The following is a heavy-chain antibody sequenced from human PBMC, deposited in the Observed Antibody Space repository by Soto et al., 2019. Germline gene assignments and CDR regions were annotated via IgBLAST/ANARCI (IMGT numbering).Heavy chain of an antibody. CDR1: GFSFSKYW. D-gene: IGHD3-10*01. CDR3: ARAGGDYFGSGGEPGAYFDC. V-gene: IGHV3-74*03. J-gene: IGHJ4*02. Sequence: EVQLVESGGALVQSGGSLRLSCAASGFSFSKYWMHWVRQVPGKGLIWVSRTNWEGSDISSADSGKGRFTISRENAKNTLYLQMNSLRDDDTAIYFCARAGGDYFGSGGEPGAYFDCWGQGTLVTVSS. CDR2: TNWEGSDI.